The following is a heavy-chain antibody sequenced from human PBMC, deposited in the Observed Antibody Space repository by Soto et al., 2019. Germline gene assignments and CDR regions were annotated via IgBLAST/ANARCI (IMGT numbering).Heavy chain of an antibody. J-gene: IGHJ1*01. CDR2: INAGSGNT. V-gene: IGHV1-3*01. D-gene: IGHD6-13*01. CDR3: ACEQQLATFQH. CDR1: GYTFTNYA. Sequence: QVPLVQCGAEVKKPGASVKVSCKASGYTFTNYAIHWVRQAPGQRLEWMGWINAGSGNTKYSQRFEGRVSITRDTSASTAYMEVSSLTSEDTAVYYCACEQQLATFQHWGQGTLVTVSS.